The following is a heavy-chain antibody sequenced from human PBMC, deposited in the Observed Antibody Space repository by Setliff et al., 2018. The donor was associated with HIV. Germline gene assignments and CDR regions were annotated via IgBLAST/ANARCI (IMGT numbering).Heavy chain of an antibody. Sequence: ASVKVSCKTSGYSLAGYPLHWVRQAPGQGLEWMGWVNTNNDKTNYAQKFQGRVTMTTDRSTKTAYLDLGSLRPDDTAVYYCARDLYTSGWPNWFDPWGPGTLGTV. CDR2: VNTNNDKT. D-gene: IGHD6-19*01. J-gene: IGHJ5*02. V-gene: IGHV1-18*04. CDR3: ARDLYTSGWPNWFDP. CDR1: GYSLAGYP.